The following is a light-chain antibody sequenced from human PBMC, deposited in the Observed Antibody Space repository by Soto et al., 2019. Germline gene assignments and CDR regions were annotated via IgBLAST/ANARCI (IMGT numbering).Light chain of an antibody. Sequence: QSAQTQPASVSGSPGQSITISCTGTSSDVGSYNLVSWYQQHPGKAPKLMIYEGSKRPSGVSNRFSGSKSGNTASLTISGLQAEDEADYYCCSYAGSSTPVVFGGGTKVTVL. V-gene: IGLV2-23*01. J-gene: IGLJ2*01. CDR3: CSYAGSSTPVV. CDR2: EGS. CDR1: SSDVGSYNL.